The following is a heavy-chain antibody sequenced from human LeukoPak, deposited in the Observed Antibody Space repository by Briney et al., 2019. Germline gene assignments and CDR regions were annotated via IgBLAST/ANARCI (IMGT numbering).Heavy chain of an antibody. CDR2: IYYSGST. V-gene: IGHV4-59*12. CDR1: GGSINSYY. CDR3: ARGANYYGWL. J-gene: IGHJ4*02. Sequence: SPSETLSLTCTVSGGSINSYYWSWIRQPPGKGLEWIGYIYYSGSTNYNPSLKSRVTISVDTSKNQFSLKLSSVTAADTAVYYCARGANYYGWLWGQGTLVTVSS. D-gene: IGHD3-10*01.